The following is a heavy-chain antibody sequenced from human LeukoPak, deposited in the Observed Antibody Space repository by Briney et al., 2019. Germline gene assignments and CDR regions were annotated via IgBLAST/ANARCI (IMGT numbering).Heavy chain of an antibody. CDR3: ARSESVRDFDY. D-gene: IGHD4-17*01. V-gene: IGHV1-8*01. Sequence: ASVKVSCKASGYTFTSYDINWVRQATGQGLEWMGWMNPNSGNTGYTQKFQGRVTMTRDTSISTAYMELSSLRSEDTAVYYCARSESVRDFDYWGQGTLVTVSS. CDR1: GYTFTSYD. J-gene: IGHJ4*02. CDR2: MNPNSGNT.